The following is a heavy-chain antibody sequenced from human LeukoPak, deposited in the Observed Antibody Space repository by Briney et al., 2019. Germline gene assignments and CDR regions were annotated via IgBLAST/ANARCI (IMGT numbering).Heavy chain of an antibody. CDR2: IYTTGST. D-gene: IGHD1-1*01. Sequence: SQTLSLTCTVSGDSISSGSYYWSWIRQPAGKGLEWIVRIYTTGSTNYNPSLESRVTISVDTSKNQFSLRLSSVTAADTAVYYCARVGIQNWFDPWGQGTLVTVSS. CDR1: GDSISSGSYY. J-gene: IGHJ5*02. V-gene: IGHV4-61*02. CDR3: ARVGIQNWFDP.